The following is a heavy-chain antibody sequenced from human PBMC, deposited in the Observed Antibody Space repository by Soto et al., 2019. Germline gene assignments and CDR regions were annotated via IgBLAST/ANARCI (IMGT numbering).Heavy chain of an antibody. V-gene: IGHV3-7*03. CDR3: AGWGGHDYNY. CDR2: IRPDGTET. D-gene: IGHD4-4*01. Sequence: EVQLVQSGGGLVQPGGSLRLSCVGSGFTFTDFYMNWVRQAPGKGLEWVANIRPDGTETNYVESVRGRFTTSRDNAKTSLFLQMNSLRADDTALYYFAGWGGHDYNYWGQGILVTVSS. J-gene: IGHJ4*02. CDR1: GFTFTDFY.